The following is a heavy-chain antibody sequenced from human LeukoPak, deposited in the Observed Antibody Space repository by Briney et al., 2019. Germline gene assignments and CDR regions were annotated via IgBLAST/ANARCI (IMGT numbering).Heavy chain of an antibody. J-gene: IGHJ5*02. Sequence: GGSLRLSCTASGCSLSDHYMDWVRQAPGQGPELIGHIRNAGDGYTTEYAASVKGRFTVSRDDSKNSLYLQMNSLKPEDTAVYYCVRNHRHWFDPWGQGTLVTVSS. CDR2: IRNAGDGYTT. CDR3: VRNHRHWFDP. CDR1: GCSLSDHY. V-gene: IGHV3-72*01.